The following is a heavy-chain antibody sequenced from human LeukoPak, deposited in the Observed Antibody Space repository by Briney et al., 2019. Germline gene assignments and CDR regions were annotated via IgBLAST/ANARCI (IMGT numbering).Heavy chain of an antibody. Sequence: SETLSLTCTVSGGSVSSGSYYWSWIRQPPGEGLEWIGYIYYSGSTNYNPSLKSRVTISVDTSKNQFSLKLSSVTAADTAVYYCAAWFGESWGQGTLVTVSS. CDR1: GGSVSSGSYY. CDR2: IYYSGST. J-gene: IGHJ5*02. CDR3: AAWFGES. D-gene: IGHD3-10*01. V-gene: IGHV4-61*01.